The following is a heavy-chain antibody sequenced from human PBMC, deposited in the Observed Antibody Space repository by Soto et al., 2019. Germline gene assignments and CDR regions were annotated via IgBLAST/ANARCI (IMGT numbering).Heavy chain of an antibody. J-gene: IGHJ4*02. V-gene: IGHV3-7*01. CDR1: GFTFSSYW. Sequence: GGSLRLSCAASGFTFSSYWMSWVRQAPGKGLEWVANIKQDGSEKYYVDSVKGRFTISRDNAKNSLYLQMNSLRAEDTAVYYCARDLAVAGLTYYFDYWGQGTLVTVSS. CDR2: IKQDGSEK. D-gene: IGHD6-19*01. CDR3: ARDLAVAGLTYYFDY.